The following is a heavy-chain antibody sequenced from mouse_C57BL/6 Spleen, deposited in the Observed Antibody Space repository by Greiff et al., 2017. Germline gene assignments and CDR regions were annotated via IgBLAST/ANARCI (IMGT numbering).Heavy chain of an antibody. Sequence: QVQLKQSGAELVKPGASVKLSCTASGFTFTSYWMPWVKQRPGQGLEWIGYINPSGGYTKYTQNFKDKATLSADKSTSTAYLQLSSLTSEDSAVYYCASYDYDDGYAMDYWGQGTSVTVSS. V-gene: IGHV1-7*01. CDR3: ASYDYDDGYAMDY. CDR2: INPSGGYT. D-gene: IGHD2-4*01. CDR1: GFTFTSYW. J-gene: IGHJ4*01.